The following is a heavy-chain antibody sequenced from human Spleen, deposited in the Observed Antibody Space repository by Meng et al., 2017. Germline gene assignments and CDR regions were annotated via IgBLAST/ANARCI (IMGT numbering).Heavy chain of an antibody. CDR1: GYSISSGYY. V-gene: IGHV4-38-2*02. CDR2: IYHGGTT. Sequence: GSLRLSCVVSGYSISSGYYWGWIRQPPGKGLEWIGSIYHGGTTYYNPSLKSRVTISVDTSKNQFSLKLSSVTAADTAVYYCARDRFFDYWGQGTLVTVSS. CDR3: ARDRFFDY. J-gene: IGHJ4*02.